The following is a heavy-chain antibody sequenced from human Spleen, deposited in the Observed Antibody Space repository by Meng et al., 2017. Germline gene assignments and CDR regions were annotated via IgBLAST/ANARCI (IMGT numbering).Heavy chain of an antibody. D-gene: IGHD2-2*02. CDR1: GFTFSSDA. CDR3: AKDYTGAYHYEAFDI. CDR2: IIDSGGST. J-gene: IGHJ3*02. Sequence: GSLRLSCAASGFTFSSDAMNWVRQAPGEGLEWVSAIIDSGGSTYYEDSVKGRFTISRDNSKNTLYLQMNSLRADDKALYYCAKDYTGAYHYEAFDIWGQGTLVTVSS. V-gene: IGHV3-23*01.